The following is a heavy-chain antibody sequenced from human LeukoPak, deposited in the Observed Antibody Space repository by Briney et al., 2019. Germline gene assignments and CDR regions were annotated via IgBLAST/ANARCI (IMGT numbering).Heavy chain of an antibody. CDR2: IYVTGT. CDR1: GGSIGTYY. D-gene: IGHD3-16*02. CDR3: ARHIGGGIEDMDV. Sequence: SETLSLTCTVSGGSIGTYYWSWIRQSPGKRLEWIGYIYVTGTRYNPYLQSRVTISVDRSRNQFFLKMSSVTAADTAVYYCARHIGGGIEDMDVWGKGTKAIVSS. J-gene: IGHJ6*03. V-gene: IGHV4-59*08.